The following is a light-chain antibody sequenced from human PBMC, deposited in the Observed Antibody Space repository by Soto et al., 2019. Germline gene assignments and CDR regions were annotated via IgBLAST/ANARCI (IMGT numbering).Light chain of an antibody. CDR2: DAS. CDR1: QSVGSY. V-gene: IGKV3-20*01. CDR3: RQYGCNPPWT. J-gene: IGKJ1*01. Sequence: EIVLTQSPATLSLSPGEGATVSCRASQSVGSYLAWYQQRPGQAPRLLIFDASSRATGIPDRFRGSGSGTDFSLTISRLVHEDVAVYYCRQYGCNPPWTFGQGTKVEIK.